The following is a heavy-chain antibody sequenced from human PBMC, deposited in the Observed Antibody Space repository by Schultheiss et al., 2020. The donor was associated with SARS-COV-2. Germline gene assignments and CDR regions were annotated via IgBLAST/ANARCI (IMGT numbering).Heavy chain of an antibody. Sequence: GESLKISCAASGFTFSSYWMHWVRQAPGKGLEWVSSISSSSSYIYYADSVKGRFTISRDNAKNSLYLQMNSLRAEDTAVYYCARVRSGSYWFSYWGQGTLVTVSS. J-gene: IGHJ4*02. CDR3: ARVRSGSYWFSY. D-gene: IGHD1-26*01. CDR1: GFTFSSYW. CDR2: ISSSSSYI. V-gene: IGHV3-21*01.